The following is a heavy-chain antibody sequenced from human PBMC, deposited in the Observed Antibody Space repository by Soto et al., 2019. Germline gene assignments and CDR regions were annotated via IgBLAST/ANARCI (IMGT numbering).Heavy chain of an antibody. V-gene: IGHV3-21*01. CDR2: ISRSSTYF. CDR3: VRDISGPAERNWFDP. CDR1: GMTFADYN. D-gene: IGHD6-19*01. Sequence: GGSLRLSCVTSGMTFADYNMNWVRQAPGKGLEWVSTISRSSTYFYYADSVKGRFTVSRDDAKNSLFLHMGGLTTDDTGVYFCVRDISGPAERNWFDPWGQGTLVTVSS. J-gene: IGHJ5*02.